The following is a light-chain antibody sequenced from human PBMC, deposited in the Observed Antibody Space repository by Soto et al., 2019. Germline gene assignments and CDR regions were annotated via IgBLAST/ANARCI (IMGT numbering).Light chain of an antibody. V-gene: IGKV3-15*01. CDR2: DAS. CDR3: LHYNKWPRWT. Sequence: EIVLTQSPGTLSLSPGERATLSCRASQSVSSSYLAWYQQKPGQAPRLLIYDASSRATGIPARFSGSGSGTEFTLTISSLQSEDFAVYYCLHYNKWPRWTFGQGTKVGIK. J-gene: IGKJ1*01. CDR1: QSVSSSY.